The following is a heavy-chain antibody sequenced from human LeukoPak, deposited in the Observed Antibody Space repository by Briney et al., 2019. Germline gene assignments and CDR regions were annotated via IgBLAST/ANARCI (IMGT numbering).Heavy chain of an antibody. D-gene: IGHD3-22*01. Sequence: GASVKVSCKASGYTFTGYYMHWVRQAPGQGLEWMGWINPNSGGTNYAQRFQGRVTMTRDTSTSTAYMELSGLRSDDTAIYYCARGVVYYRLDFWGQGALVAVSS. J-gene: IGHJ4*02. CDR1: GYTFTGYY. CDR2: INPNSGGT. V-gene: IGHV1-2*02. CDR3: ARGVVYYRLDF.